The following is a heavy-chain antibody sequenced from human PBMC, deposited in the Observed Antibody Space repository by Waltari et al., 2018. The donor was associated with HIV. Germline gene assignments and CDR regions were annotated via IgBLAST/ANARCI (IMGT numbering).Heavy chain of an antibody. V-gene: IGHV4-59*01. D-gene: IGHD3-10*01. J-gene: IGHJ4*02. CDR2: IYYSGST. CDR1: GGSLSSYY. CDR3: ARDHKYASGLPDS. Sequence: QVQLQESGPGLVKPSETLSLTCPVSGGSLSSYYWSWIRQPPGKGLEWIGYIYYSGSTAYNPSLKSRVSISVDTSKNQFSLKLSSVTAADTAVYYCARDHKYASGLPDSWGQGTLVTVSS.